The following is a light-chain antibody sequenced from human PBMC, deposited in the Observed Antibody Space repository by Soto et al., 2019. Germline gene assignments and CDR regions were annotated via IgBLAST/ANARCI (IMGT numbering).Light chain of an antibody. J-gene: IGKJ1*01. V-gene: IGKV1-5*01. Sequence: IRMTQSPSSLSASTGDRATITCRASQSISSWLAWYQQKPGKAPKLLIYDASTLQSGVPSRYSGSGSGTEFTLTISNLQPDDFATYYCQQYESYSPWTFGQGTKVDI. CDR2: DAS. CDR3: QQYESYSPWT. CDR1: QSISSW.